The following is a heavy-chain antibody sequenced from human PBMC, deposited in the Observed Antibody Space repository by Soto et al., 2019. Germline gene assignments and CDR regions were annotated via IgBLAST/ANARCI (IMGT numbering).Heavy chain of an antibody. CDR1: GYSFTSYW. V-gene: IGHV5-51*01. D-gene: IGHD4-17*01. J-gene: IGHJ6*02. Sequence: PGESLKISCKGSGYSFTSYWIGWVRQMPGKGLGWMGIIYPGDSDTRYSPSFQGQVTISADKPISTAYLQWSSLKASDTAMYYCAREGGDYFNYYYYYGMDVWGQGTTVTVSS. CDR2: IYPGDSDT. CDR3: AREGGDYFNYYYYYGMDV.